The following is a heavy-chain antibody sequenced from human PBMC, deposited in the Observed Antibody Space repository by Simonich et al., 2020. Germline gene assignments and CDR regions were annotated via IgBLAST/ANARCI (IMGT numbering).Heavy chain of an antibody. Sequence: QVQLQQWGAGLLKPSETLSLTCAVYGGSFSGYYWSWIRQPPGKGLEWIGEINHSGSTNYNPSLKSRVTISVDTSKNQFSLKLSSVTAADTAVYYCARDRGYSSSLGYFDYWGQGTLVTVSS. CDR1: GGSFSGYY. V-gene: IGHV4-34*01. D-gene: IGHD6-6*01. J-gene: IGHJ4*02. CDR3: ARDRGYSSSLGYFDY. CDR2: INHSGST.